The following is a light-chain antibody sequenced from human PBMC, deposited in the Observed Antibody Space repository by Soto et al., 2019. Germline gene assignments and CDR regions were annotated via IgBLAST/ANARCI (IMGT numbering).Light chain of an antibody. CDR1: RTISSW. CDR3: QQLFDSPIT. Sequence: DIQMTQSPSTLSASVGDRVTITCRASRTISSWLAWYQQKPGKAPILLIYKASSLESGVPSRFSATVSGTEFSLTITSLQPEDFATYYCQQLFDSPITFGQGTRLEIK. V-gene: IGKV1-5*03. J-gene: IGKJ5*01. CDR2: KAS.